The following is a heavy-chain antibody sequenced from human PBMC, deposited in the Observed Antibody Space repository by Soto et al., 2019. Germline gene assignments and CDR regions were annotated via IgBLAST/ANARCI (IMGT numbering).Heavy chain of an antibody. J-gene: IGHJ6*02. CDR2: IIPGLNVT. Sequence: QVQLVQSGAEVKTPGSSVTVSCKPSGGTFSSYGVSWVKQAPGQGLEWMGGIIPGLNVTTYAQKFQGRVTLIADEYVTTVYMQLNSPGPQDTALYYCAREDYGSGPPGASYHGMDVWGQGTTVTVSS. CDR1: GGTFSSYG. CDR3: AREDYGSGPPGASYHGMDV. V-gene: IGHV1-69*01. D-gene: IGHD3-10*01.